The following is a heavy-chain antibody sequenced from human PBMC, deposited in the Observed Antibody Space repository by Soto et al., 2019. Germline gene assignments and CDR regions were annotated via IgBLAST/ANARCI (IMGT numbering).Heavy chain of an antibody. CDR3: ARGSIAVAVRYFDY. CDR1: GYTFTIYC. CDR2: ISAYNGNT. Sequence: ASVKVSCKASGYTFTIYCISWVRQAPGQGLEWMGWISAYNGNTNYAQKLQGRVTMTTDTSTSTAYMELRSLRSDDTAVYYCARGSIAVAVRYFDYWGQGTLVSVSS. V-gene: IGHV1-18*01. D-gene: IGHD6-19*01. J-gene: IGHJ4*02.